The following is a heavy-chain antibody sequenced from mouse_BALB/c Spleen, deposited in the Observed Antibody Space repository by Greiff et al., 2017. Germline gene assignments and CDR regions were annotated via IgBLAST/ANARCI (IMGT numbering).Heavy chain of an antibody. CDR2: ISSGGSYT. J-gene: IGHJ2*01. CDR3: ARHGITTVVAPFDY. Sequence: EVQVVESGGDLVKPGGSLKLSCAASGFTFSSYGMSWVRQTPDKRLEWVATISSGGSYTYYPDSVKGRFTISRDNAKNTLYLQMSSLKSEDTAMYYCARHGITTVVAPFDYWGQGTTLTVSS. CDR1: GFTFSSYG. V-gene: IGHV5-6*01. D-gene: IGHD1-1*01.